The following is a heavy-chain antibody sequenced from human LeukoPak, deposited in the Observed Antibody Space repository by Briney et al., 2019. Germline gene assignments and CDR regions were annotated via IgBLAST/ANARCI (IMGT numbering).Heavy chain of an antibody. CDR3: ARVLGSGSYYKLPLGY. J-gene: IGHJ4*02. D-gene: IGHD3-10*01. V-gene: IGHV1-2*02. Sequence: GASVSVSCMASGYTFTGYYMHWVRQAPGQGLEWMGWINPNSGGTNYAQKFQGRVTMTRDTSISTAYMELSRLRSDDTAVYYCARVLGSGSYYKLPLGYWGQGTLVTVSS. CDR2: INPNSGGT. CDR1: GYTFTGYY.